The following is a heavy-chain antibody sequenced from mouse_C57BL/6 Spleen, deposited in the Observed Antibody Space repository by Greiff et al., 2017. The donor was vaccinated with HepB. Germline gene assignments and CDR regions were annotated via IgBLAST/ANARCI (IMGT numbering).Heavy chain of an antibody. V-gene: IGHV1-50*01. Sequence: VQLQQPGAELVKPGASVKLSCKASGYTFTSYWMQWVKQRPGQGLEWIGEIDPSDSYTNYNQKFKGKATLTVDTSSSTAYMQLSSLTSEDSAVYYCARSTGSSAAWFAYWGQGTLVTVSA. D-gene: IGHD1-1*01. CDR2: IDPSDSYT. CDR1: GYTFTSYW. J-gene: IGHJ3*01. CDR3: ARSTGSSAAWFAY.